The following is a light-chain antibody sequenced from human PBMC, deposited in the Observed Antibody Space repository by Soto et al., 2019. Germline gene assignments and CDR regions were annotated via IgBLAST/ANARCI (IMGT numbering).Light chain of an antibody. CDR2: DVS. CDR3: QQYDYSRT. Sequence: DIQMTQSPSALSASVGDTVTISCRTSQSIAASLAWYQHKPGEAPKLLNYDVSSLETGVPSRFSGSGSGTEFSLTIRGLQPDDFATYYCQQYDYSRTFGQGTKVDIK. CDR1: QSIAAS. V-gene: IGKV1-5*01. J-gene: IGKJ1*01.